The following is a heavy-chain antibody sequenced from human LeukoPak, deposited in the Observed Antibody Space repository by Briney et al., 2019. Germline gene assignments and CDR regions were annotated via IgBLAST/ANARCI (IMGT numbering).Heavy chain of an antibody. CDR1: GFSFSNYA. CDR2: ISYDGNNK. J-gene: IGHJ4*02. D-gene: IGHD3-22*01. CDR3: ARDQGRYYHDSSEFGY. Sequence: GRSLRLSCAASGFSFSNYAMHWVRQAPGKGLEWVAIISYDGNNKHYADSVKGRFTISRDTSKNTLYLQMNSLRAEDTAVYYCARDQGRYYHDSSEFGYWGQGTLVTASS. V-gene: IGHV3-30-3*01.